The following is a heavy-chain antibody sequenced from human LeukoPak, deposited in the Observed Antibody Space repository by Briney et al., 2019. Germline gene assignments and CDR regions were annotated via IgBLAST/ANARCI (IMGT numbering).Heavy chain of an antibody. D-gene: IGHD1-1*01. Sequence: ASVKVSCKASGYTFTGYYMHWVRQAPGQGLEWMGRINPNSGGTNYAQKFQGRVTMTRETSIRTAYMELSRLRSDDTAVYYCGREFWNQNSPRGDWGQGTLVTVSS. CDR3: GREFWNQNSPRGD. V-gene: IGHV1-2*06. J-gene: IGHJ4*02. CDR1: GYTFTGYY. CDR2: INPNSGGT.